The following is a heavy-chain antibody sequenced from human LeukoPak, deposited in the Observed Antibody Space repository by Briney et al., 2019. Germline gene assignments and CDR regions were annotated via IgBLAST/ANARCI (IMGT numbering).Heavy chain of an antibody. D-gene: IGHD5-24*01. Sequence: SCKASGFTFSSYGMHWVRQAPGKGLEWVAVISYDGSNKYYADSVKGRFTISRDNSKNTLYLQMNSLRTEDTAVYYCAKDRDWYYFDYWGQGTLVTVSS. CDR1: GFTFSSYG. V-gene: IGHV3-30*18. J-gene: IGHJ4*02. CDR2: ISYDGSNK. CDR3: AKDRDWYYFDY.